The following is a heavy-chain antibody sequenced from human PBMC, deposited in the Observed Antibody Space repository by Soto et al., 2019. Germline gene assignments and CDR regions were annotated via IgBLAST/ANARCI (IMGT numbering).Heavy chain of an antibody. CDR1: GYTFTSYG. D-gene: IGHD5-18*01. J-gene: IGHJ6*02. CDR3: ASVGSNRKKNTEYYYGMDV. CDR2: ISAYNGNT. Sequence: ASVKVSCKASGYTFTSYGISWVRQAPGQGLEWMGWISAYNGNTNYAQKLQGRVTMTTDTSTSTAYMELRSLRSDDTAVYYCASVGSNRKKNTEYYYGMDVWGQGTTVTVSS. V-gene: IGHV1-18*04.